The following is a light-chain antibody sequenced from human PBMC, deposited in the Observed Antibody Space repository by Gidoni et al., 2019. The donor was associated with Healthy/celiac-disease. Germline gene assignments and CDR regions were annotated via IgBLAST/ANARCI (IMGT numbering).Light chain of an antibody. J-gene: IGKJ1*01. CDR3: QQYYSYPLT. Sequence: SSFSASTGDRVTITCRASQGISSYLAWYQQKPGKAPKLLIYAASTLQSGVPSRFSGSGSGTDFTLTISCLQSEDFATYYCQQYYSYPLTFGQGTKVEIK. V-gene: IGKV1-8*01. CDR2: AAS. CDR1: QGISSY.